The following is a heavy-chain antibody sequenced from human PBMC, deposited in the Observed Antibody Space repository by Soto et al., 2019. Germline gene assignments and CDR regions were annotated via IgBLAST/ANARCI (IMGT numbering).Heavy chain of an antibody. CDR3: ARDVSGFEYFDL. Sequence: QVQLVESGGGVVQPGRSLRLSCAGSGFTFSDYAMHWVRQAPGRGPEWLALISFNGINTYYADSVKDRFTISRDNSKGTLYLQMNTLRAEDTAVYYCARDVSGFEYFDLWGQGTLVTISS. D-gene: IGHD3-9*01. J-gene: IGHJ4*02. CDR2: ISFNGINT. CDR1: GFTFSDYA. V-gene: IGHV3-30-3*01.